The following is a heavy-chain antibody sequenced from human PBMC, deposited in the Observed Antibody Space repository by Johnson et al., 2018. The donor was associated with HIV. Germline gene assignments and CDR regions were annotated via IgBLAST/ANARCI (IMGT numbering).Heavy chain of an antibody. CDR3: ASSVHDYSDYLWGRDAFDI. J-gene: IGHJ3*02. D-gene: IGHD4-11*01. V-gene: IGHV3-30*04. Sequence: QVQLVESGGGVVQPRRSLRLSCAASGFAFSGYALHWVRQAPGKGLEWVAVISYDGTKKDYGGSVKGRCTISRDNTKNTLYLQMNNLRVEDMAMYYSASSVHDYSDYLWGRDAFDIWGQGTMVIVSS. CDR1: GFAFSGYA. CDR2: ISYDGTKK.